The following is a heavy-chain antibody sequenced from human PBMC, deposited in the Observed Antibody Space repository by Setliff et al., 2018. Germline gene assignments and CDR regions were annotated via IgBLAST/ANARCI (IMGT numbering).Heavy chain of an antibody. D-gene: IGHD6-19*01. CDR1: GGSISSYY. J-gene: IGHJ6*03. Sequence: SETLSLTCTVSGGSISSYYWSWIRQPAEKGLEWIGHIYIGGSANYNPSLKSRVTMSIDTSKNQFSLKLNSVTAADMAVYYCAREQWLDPPGYYYMDVWAKGTTVTVSS. CDR3: AREQWLDPPGYYYMDV. CDR2: IYIGGSA. V-gene: IGHV4-4*07.